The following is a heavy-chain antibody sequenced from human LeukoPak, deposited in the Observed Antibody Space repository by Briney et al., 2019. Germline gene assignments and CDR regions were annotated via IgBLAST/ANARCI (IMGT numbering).Heavy chain of an antibody. CDR3: ARQYSSSSSWFDP. CDR2: IYTSGST. D-gene: IGHD6-13*01. V-gene: IGHV4-61*02. Sequence: SETLSLTCTVSGGSISSSSYYWSWIRQPAGKGLEWIGRIYTSGSTNYNPSLKSRVTISVDTSKNQFSLKLSSVTAADTAVYYCARQYSSSSSWFDPWGQGTLVTVPS. J-gene: IGHJ5*02. CDR1: GGSISSSSYY.